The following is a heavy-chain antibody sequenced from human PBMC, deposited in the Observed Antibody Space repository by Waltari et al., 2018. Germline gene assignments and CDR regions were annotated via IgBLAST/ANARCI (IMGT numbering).Heavy chain of an antibody. CDR2: IWYDGSNK. V-gene: IGHV3-33*01. D-gene: IGHD3-10*01. Sequence: QVQLVESGGGVVQPGRSLRLSCAASGFTFSSHGMHWVRQAPGKGREWVEIIWYDGSNKYYVDSVKGRFTISRDNSKNTLYLQMNSLRDEDTAVYYCARDVQNGAQDYWGQGTLVTVSS. CDR1: GFTFSSHG. J-gene: IGHJ4*02. CDR3: ARDVQNGAQDY.